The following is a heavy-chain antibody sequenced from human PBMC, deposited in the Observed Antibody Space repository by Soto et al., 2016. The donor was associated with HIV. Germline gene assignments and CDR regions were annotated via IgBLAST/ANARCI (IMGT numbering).Heavy chain of an antibody. Sequence: QLQLQESGPGLVKPSETLSLTCTVSGGSIGNTDYYWGWVRQPPGKGLEWIGIIYYNGNPNYNPTLRNSGSTSYHPSFKSRVTISVDTAKNQLSLKVNSVTAADTAVYFCAKVGLVVGRPGSFDPWGQGILAPSPQ. CDR3: AKVGLVVGRPGSFDP. D-gene: IGHD2-8*02. J-gene: IGHJ5*02. CDR2: IYYNGNPNYNPTLRNSGST. CDR1: GGSIGNTDYY. V-gene: IGHV4-39*01.